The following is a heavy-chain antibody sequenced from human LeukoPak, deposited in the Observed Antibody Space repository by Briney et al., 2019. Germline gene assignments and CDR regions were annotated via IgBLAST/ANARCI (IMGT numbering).Heavy chain of an antibody. CDR3: AREGTHIVVVPAAMHYYYYMDV. Sequence: PGGSLRLSCAAPGFTSISNSMNWFRQAPGKGWRWVSSLSSSISYIYYADSVKGRFTISRDNAKNSLYLQMNSLRAEDTAVYYCAREGTHIVVVPAAMHYYYYMDVWGKGTTVTVSS. J-gene: IGHJ6*03. CDR2: LSSSISYI. D-gene: IGHD2-2*01. CDR1: GFTSISNS. V-gene: IGHV3-21*01.